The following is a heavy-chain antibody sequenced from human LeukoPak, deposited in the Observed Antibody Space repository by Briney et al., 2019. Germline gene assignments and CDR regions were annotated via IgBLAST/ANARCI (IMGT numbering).Heavy chain of an antibody. D-gene: IGHD2-15*01. Sequence: ASVKVSCKASGYTFTSYYMHWVRQAPGQGLEWMGIINPSGGSTSYAQKFQGRVTMTRDMSTSTVYMELSSLRSDDTAVYYCARDKVVAAMSFDPWGQGTLVTVSS. CDR1: GYTFTSYY. J-gene: IGHJ5*02. V-gene: IGHV1-46*01. CDR2: INPSGGST. CDR3: ARDKVVAAMSFDP.